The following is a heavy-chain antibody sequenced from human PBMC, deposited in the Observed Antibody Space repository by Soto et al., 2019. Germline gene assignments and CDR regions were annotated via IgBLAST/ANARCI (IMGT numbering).Heavy chain of an antibody. Sequence: QVQLQESGPGLVKPSQTLSLTCTVSGGSISSGVYYWSWIRQHPGKGLEWIGYIYYSGSTYYNPSLKSRVTIAVDPSTNQFSLKLSSVTAAATAVYYCATYGSGSYKPTTFDYWGQGTLVTVSS. CDR2: IYYSGST. D-gene: IGHD3-10*01. J-gene: IGHJ4*02. CDR1: GGSISSGVYY. V-gene: IGHV4-31*03. CDR3: ATYGSGSYKPTTFDY.